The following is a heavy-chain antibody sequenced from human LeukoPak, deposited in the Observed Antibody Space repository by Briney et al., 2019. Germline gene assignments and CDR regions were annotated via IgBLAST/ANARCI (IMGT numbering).Heavy chain of an antibody. D-gene: IGHD3-22*01. CDR1: GYTFTGYY. J-gene: IGHJ4*02. CDR3: ARAPYYDSSGQSFDY. Sequence: ASVKVSCKASGYTFTGYYMHWVRQAPGQGLEWMGWINPNSGGTNYAQKFQGRVTMTRDTSISTAYMELSRLRSDDTAVYYCARAPYYDSSGQSFDYWGQGTLVTVSS. CDR2: INPNSGGT. V-gene: IGHV1-2*02.